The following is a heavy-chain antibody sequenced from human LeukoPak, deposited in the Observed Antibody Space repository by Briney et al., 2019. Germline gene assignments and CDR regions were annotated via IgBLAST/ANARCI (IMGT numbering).Heavy chain of an antibody. D-gene: IGHD3-3*01. Sequence: GGSLRLSCAASGFTFSSYGMHWVRQAPGKGLEWVAFIRYDGSNKYYADSVKGRFTISRDNSKNTLYPQMNSLRAEDTAVYYCAKDRPPRAYYDFWSESWGQGTMVTVSS. CDR3: AKDRPPRAYYDFWSES. V-gene: IGHV3-30*02. CDR2: IRYDGSNK. J-gene: IGHJ3*01. CDR1: GFTFSSYG.